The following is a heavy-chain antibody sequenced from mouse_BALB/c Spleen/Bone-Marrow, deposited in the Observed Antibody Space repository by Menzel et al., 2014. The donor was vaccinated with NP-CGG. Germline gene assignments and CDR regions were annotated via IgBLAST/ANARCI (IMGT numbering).Heavy chain of an antibody. CDR3: TRGGGFAY. V-gene: IGHV1-47*01. Sequence: VQLQESGAELVKPGASVNMSCKAFGYTFTTYPIEWMKQNHGKSLEWIGNFHPYNDDTKYNEKFKGKAKLTVEKSSSXVFLVLRRLTSDDSGFYYCTRGGGFAYWGQGTLVTVSA. J-gene: IGHJ3*01. CDR1: GYTFTTYP. CDR2: FHPYNDDT.